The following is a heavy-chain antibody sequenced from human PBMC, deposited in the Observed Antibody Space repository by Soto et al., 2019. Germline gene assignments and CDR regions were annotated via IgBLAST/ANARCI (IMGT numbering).Heavy chain of an antibody. CDR3: ARDILSGGAYPDS. D-gene: IGHD3-10*01. J-gene: IGHJ5*01. V-gene: IGHV3-21*01. CDR2: ISSGSSYI. CDR1: GFTFSTYT. Sequence: GGSLRLSCAASGFTFSTYTMNWVRQARGKGLEWISSISSGSSYIYYAGSVKGRFTISRDNAKNSLFLQMNSLRADDTAVYYCARDILSGGAYPDSWGQGTKVTVSS.